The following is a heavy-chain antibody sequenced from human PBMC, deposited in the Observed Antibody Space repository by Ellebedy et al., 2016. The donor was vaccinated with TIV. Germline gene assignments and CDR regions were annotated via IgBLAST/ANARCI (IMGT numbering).Heavy chain of an antibody. D-gene: IGHD3-10*01. V-gene: IGHV4-59*01. CDR2: IYPTGST. CDR1: GDSISTYY. Sequence: MPSETLSLTCTVSGDSISTYYWSWIRQPPGKGLEWIGYIYPTGSTTYNPSLKSRVTISVDVSTNHFSLRLTSLTAADTAVYYCARDSQSAWFGRPRHYFDHWGQGALVTVSP. CDR3: ARDSQSAWFGRPRHYFDH. J-gene: IGHJ4*02.